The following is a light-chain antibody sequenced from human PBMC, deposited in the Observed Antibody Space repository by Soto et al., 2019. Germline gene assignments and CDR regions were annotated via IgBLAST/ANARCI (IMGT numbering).Light chain of an antibody. CDR3: HQYGSSPGS. CDR1: QSFSSSY. CDR2: DTS. Sequence: EVVLTQSPGTLSLSPGESATLSCRASQSFSSSYFAWYQQSPGQAPRLLIYDTSTRATGIPDRFSGSGSGTDFTLTINRLEPEDFAVYYCHQYGSSPGSFGQGTKVEVK. V-gene: IGKV3-20*01. J-gene: IGKJ1*01.